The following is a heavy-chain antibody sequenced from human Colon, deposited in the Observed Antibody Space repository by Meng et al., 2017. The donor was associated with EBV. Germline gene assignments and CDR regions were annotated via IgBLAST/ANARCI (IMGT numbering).Heavy chain of an antibody. CDR2: IYRGGGT. J-gene: IGHJ4*02. V-gene: IGHV4-4*02. D-gene: IGHD2-2*01. Sequence: QVQLQEARPGLVEPSWPLSPTSAVAVASISTSDWWSWVRQPSGKGLEWIGEIYRGGGTNYNPSFKSRVTISVDTSNNHFSLKLSYVTAADTAVYYCARVRVIPAAVGFDYWGQGTLVTVSS. CDR3: ARVRVIPAAVGFDY. CDR1: VASISTSDW.